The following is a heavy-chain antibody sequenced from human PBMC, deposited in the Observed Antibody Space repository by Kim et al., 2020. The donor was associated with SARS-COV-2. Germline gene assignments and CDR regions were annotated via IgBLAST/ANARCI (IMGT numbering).Heavy chain of an antibody. D-gene: IGHD3-10*01. J-gene: IGHJ3*02. CDR1: GGSISSYY. V-gene: IGHV4-59*13. CDR3: ARVHLDVRSSYYGSGSYSKAGAFDI. Sequence: SETLSLTCTVSGGSISSYYWSWIRQPPGKGLEWIGYIYYSGSTNYNPSLKSRVTISVDTSKNQFSLKLSSVTAADTAVYYCARVHLDVRSSYYGSGSYSKAGAFDIWGQGTMVTGSS. CDR2: IYYSGST.